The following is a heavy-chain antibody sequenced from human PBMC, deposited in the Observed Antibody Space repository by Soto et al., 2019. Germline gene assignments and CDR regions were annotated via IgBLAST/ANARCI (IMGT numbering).Heavy chain of an antibody. V-gene: IGHV4-59*01. CDR1: GGSISSYY. CDR2: IYYSGST. CDR3: ATSYCSDSSCYSGAFDI. J-gene: IGHJ3*02. Sequence: PSETLSLTCTVSGGSISSYYWSWIRQPPGKGLEWIGYIYYSGSTNYNPSLKSRVTISVDTSMSQFSLKLSSVTAADTAVYYCATSYCSDSSCYSGAFDIWGQGTMVTV. D-gene: IGHD2-15*01.